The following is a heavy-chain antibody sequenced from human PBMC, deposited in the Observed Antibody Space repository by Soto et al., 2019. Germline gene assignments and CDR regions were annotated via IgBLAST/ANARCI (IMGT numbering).Heavy chain of an antibody. V-gene: IGHV3-23*01. CDR1: GVTFSSYA. CDR2: ISGSGGST. CDR3: AKSGYSYGYADY. J-gene: IGHJ4*02. D-gene: IGHD5-18*01. Sequence: GGSLRLSCAASGVTFSSYAMSWVRQAPGKGLEWVSAISGSGGSTYYADSVKGRFTISRDNSKNTLYLQMNSLRAEDTAVYYCAKSGYSYGYADYWGQGTLVTVSS.